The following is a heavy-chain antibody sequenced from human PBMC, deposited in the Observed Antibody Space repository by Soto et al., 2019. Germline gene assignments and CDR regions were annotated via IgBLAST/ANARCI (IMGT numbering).Heavy chain of an antibody. CDR1: GFTFSSYD. Sequence: PGGSLRLSCAASGFTFSSYDMHWVRQATGKGLEWVSAIGTAGDTYYPGSVKGRFTISRENAKNSLYLQMNSLRAGDTAVYYCARAAHYYYYMDVWGKGTTVTVSS. CDR2: IGTAGDT. CDR3: ARAAHYYYYMDV. J-gene: IGHJ6*03. V-gene: IGHV3-13*01.